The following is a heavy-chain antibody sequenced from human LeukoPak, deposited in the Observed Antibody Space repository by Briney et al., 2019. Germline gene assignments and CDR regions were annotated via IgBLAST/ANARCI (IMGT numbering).Heavy chain of an antibody. CDR2: TKPNSGDT. Sequence: ASVKVSCQASGYTLTGYYMHWVRQAPGQGREWMGWTKPNSGDTNYAQKFQGRVTITEATYISTRYMELSGLTNDETAVYYCGRERGYSGYDGGPRYSRRLFYNYWGQGTLVTVSS. J-gene: IGHJ4*02. CDR3: GRERGYSGYDGGPRYSRRLFYNY. CDR1: GYTLTGYY. D-gene: IGHD5-12*01. V-gene: IGHV1-2*02.